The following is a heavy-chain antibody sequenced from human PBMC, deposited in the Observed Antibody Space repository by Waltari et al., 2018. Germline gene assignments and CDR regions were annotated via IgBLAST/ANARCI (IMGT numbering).Heavy chain of an antibody. CDR2: IRYDGSNK. CDR1: GFTFSSCG. D-gene: IGHD6-19*01. V-gene: IGHV3-30*02. Sequence: QVQLVESGGGVVQPGGSLRLSCAASGFTFSSCGLHWVRQAPGKGLEWVAFIRYDGSNKYYADSVKGRFTISRDNSKNTLYLQMNSLRAEDTAVYYCAQWLVGPTDYWGQGTLVTVSS. J-gene: IGHJ4*02. CDR3: AQWLVGPTDY.